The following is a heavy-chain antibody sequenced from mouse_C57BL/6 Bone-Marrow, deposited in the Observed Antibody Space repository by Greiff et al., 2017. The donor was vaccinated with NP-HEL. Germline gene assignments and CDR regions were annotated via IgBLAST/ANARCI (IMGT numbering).Heavy chain of an antibody. CDR3: VRLDRGNYYAMDY. Sequence: EVKLMESGGGLVQPKGSLKLSCAASGFSFNTYAMNWVRQAPGKGLEWVARIRSKSNNYATYYADSVKDRFTISRDDSESMLYLQMNNLKTEDTAMYYCVRLDRGNYYAMDYWGQGTSVTVSS. CDR1: GFSFNTYA. V-gene: IGHV10-1*01. J-gene: IGHJ4*01. D-gene: IGHD2-1*01. CDR2: IRSKSNNYAT.